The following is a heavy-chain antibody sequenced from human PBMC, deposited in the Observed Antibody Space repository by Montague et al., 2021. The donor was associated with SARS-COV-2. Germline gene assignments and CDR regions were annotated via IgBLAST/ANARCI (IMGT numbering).Heavy chain of an antibody. V-gene: IGHV4-59*08. CDR1: GSSVRSYY. CDR2: IYDSGST. J-gene: IGHJ4*01. Sequence: SETLSLACIVSGSSVRSYYWSWIRQPPGKGLEWIGYIYDSGSTNXNPSLKSRVTISVDTSKNQFALRLRSVTATDTAIYYCARRAGVVGDTRFDYWGQGILVPVSS. CDR3: ARRAGVVGDTRFDY. D-gene: IGHD1-26*01.